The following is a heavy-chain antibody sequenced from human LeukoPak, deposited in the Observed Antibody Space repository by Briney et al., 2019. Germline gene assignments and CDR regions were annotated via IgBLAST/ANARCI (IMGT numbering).Heavy chain of an antibody. V-gene: IGHV1-24*01. J-gene: IGHJ4*02. D-gene: IGHD4-17*01. CDR1: GYTXTEIS. CDR3: ATEIVGYGDVHYFDS. Sequence: ASVKVSCKVSGYTXTEISMHWVRQAPGQGLEWMGGFNPEDVETIYARSFQGRLTVTEDTSTDTAYMELSSLRAEDTAMYYCATEIVGYGDVHYFDSWGQGTLVTVSS. CDR2: FNPEDVET.